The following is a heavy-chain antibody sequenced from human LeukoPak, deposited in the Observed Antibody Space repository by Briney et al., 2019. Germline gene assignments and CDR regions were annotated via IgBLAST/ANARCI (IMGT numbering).Heavy chain of an antibody. J-gene: IGHJ4*02. Sequence: GGSLRLSCAASGFTFSSYGMHWVRQAPGKGLEWMAFIRYDGSNKYYADSVKGRFTISRDNSKNTLYLQMNSLRAEDTAVYYCAKDLLTMVRGVIKGRFDYWGQGTLVTVSS. V-gene: IGHV3-30*02. CDR2: IRYDGSNK. CDR3: AKDLLTMVRGVIKGRFDY. CDR1: GFTFSSYG. D-gene: IGHD3-10*01.